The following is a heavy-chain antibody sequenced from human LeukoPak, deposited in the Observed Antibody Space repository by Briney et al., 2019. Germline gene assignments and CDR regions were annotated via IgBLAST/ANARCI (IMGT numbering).Heavy chain of an antibody. J-gene: IGHJ4*02. CDR1: GGSISSDSYY. CDR2: IYYSGST. V-gene: IGHV4-39*07. D-gene: IGHD5-24*01. CDR3: ARDRRDGYGVKY. Sequence: KASETLSLTCTVSGGSISSDSYYWGWIRRPPGEGLEWIGSIYYSGSTYYNPSLKSRVTISVDMSKNQFSLKLNSVTAADTAVYYCARDRRDGYGVKYWGQGTPVTVSS.